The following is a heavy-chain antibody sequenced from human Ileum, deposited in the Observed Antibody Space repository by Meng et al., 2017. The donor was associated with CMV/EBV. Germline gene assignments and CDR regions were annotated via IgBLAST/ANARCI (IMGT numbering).Heavy chain of an antibody. V-gene: IGHV3-30*02. J-gene: IGHJ4*02. CDR1: GFSFSESG. CDR3: SNGLLGVQGH. D-gene: IGHD3-3*01. CDR2: IDTTDR. Sequence: QVVLGEAGGGVGRPGGSLGSSCGASGFSFSESGIHWLRQAPGKGLEWVSFIDTTDRYYADSVKGRFTISRDNSKNMVYLQMNSLKIEDTAMYFCSNGLLGVQGHWGQGTLVTVSS.